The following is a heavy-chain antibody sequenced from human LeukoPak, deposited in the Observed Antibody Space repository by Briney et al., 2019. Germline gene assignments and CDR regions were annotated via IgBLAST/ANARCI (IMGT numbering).Heavy chain of an antibody. J-gene: IGHJ4*02. V-gene: IGHV3-23*01. CDR2: ISTSGGRT. CDR1: GFTFNISA. D-gene: IGHD3-22*01. CDR3: AKDPTDFDSSGQTYFDY. Sequence: GGSLRLSCAASGFTFNISAMSWVRQAPGKGLEWVSAISTSGGRTFYADSVKGRFTISRDNSKNTLYLQMNSLKAEDTAIYYCAKDPTDFDSSGQTYFDYWGQGTLVTVSS.